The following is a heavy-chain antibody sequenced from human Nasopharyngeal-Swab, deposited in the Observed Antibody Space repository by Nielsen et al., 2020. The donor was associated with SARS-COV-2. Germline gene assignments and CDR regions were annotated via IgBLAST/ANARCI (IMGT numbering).Heavy chain of an antibody. D-gene: IGHD6-13*01. CDR2: INPDTGGT. CDR1: GYTLMDFK. Sequence: ASVKVSCQASGYTLMDFKMHWVRQAPGQGLEWMGWINPDTGGTTYAQRFQGWVTMTRDTSISTFYMDLNRLKSDDMAVYYCARLGAAGDFDYWGQGTLVTVSS. J-gene: IGHJ4*02. V-gene: IGHV1-2*04. CDR3: ARLGAAGDFDY.